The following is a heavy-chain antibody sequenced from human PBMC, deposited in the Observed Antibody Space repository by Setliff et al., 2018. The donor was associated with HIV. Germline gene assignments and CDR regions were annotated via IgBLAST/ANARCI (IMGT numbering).Heavy chain of an antibody. J-gene: IGHJ3*01. CDR2: IYHRGGT. CDR1: GSSISSNSY. V-gene: IGHV4-38-2*02. Sequence: TLSLTCSVSGSSISSNSYWWAWIRQPPGKGLEYIGTIYHRGGTFNNPSLKSRVVMSVDTSKNQFSLKLTSVTAADAATYYCARDTGVNVAPDGRGYHTFDFWGRGTMVTVSS. CDR3: ARDTGVNVAPDGRGYHTFDF. D-gene: IGHD2-8*02.